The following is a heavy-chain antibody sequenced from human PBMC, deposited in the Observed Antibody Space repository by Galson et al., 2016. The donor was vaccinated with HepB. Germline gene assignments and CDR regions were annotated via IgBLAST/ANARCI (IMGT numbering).Heavy chain of an antibody. CDR3: VQGSTAPAV. CDR1: GFTFRNYG. J-gene: IGHJ6*04. CDR2: ISYHESDI. V-gene: IGHV3-30*03. D-gene: IGHD1-26*01. Sequence: SLRLSCATSGFTFRNYGMHWVRQAPGKGLEWVAVISYHESDIFYADSVRGRFTISRDSSKNTVYLQMNGLRPEDTAVYYCVQGSTAPAVWGKGTTVTVSS.